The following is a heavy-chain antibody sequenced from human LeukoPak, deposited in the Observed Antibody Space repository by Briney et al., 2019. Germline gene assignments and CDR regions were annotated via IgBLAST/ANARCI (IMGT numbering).Heavy chain of an antibody. CDR1: TFICSNHA. CDR3: AKNPSPFWSGYSYYFDY. D-gene: IGHD3-3*01. Sequence: PGGSLRLSCEASTFICSNHAMAWVRQAPGKGLEWVSGISGSGNSKYYADSVRGRFTISRDNSKNTLYLQMNSLRAEDTAVYYCAKNPSPFWSGYSYYFDYWGQGTLVTVSS. CDR2: ISGSGNSK. V-gene: IGHV3-23*01. J-gene: IGHJ4*02.